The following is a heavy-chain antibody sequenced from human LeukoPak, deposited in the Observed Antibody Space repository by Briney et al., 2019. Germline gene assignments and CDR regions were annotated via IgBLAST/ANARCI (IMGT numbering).Heavy chain of an antibody. D-gene: IGHD5/OR15-5a*01. J-gene: IGHJ6*03. V-gene: IGHV4-38-2*02. CDR3: ARVCLGYYYYYYMDV. Sequence: SETLSLTCTVSAYAISSGYYWGWIRQPPGKGLEWIATIYHSGSTYYNPSLKSRVTISVDTSKNQFSLKLTSVTAADTAVYYCARVCLGYYYYYYMDVWGKGTTVTVSS. CDR2: IYHSGST. CDR1: AYAISSGYY.